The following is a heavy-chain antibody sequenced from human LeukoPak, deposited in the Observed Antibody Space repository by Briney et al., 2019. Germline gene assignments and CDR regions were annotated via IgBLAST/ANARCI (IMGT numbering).Heavy chain of an antibody. Sequence: ASVKVSCKASGYTFTDYNIHWERQAPGQGLEWMGWINPNSGGTNYAQKFQGRVTMTRDTSIGTAYMDLSSLISDDTAVYYCATHPFDFWGQGTLVTVSS. CDR1: GYTFTDYN. V-gene: IGHV1-2*02. CDR3: ATHPFDF. CDR2: INPNSGGT. J-gene: IGHJ4*02.